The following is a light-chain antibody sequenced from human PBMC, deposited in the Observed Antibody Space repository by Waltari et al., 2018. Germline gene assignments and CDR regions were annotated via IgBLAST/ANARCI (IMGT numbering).Light chain of an antibody. Sequence: EIVLTQSPGTLSLSPGERATLSCRASQSVGSNYVAWYQQKPGQAPRLLIYEASSRASGIPDRFSGDGSGTDFTLTISRLEPEEFAVYYCQHYGTSRTFGQGTKLEIK. V-gene: IGKV3-20*01. J-gene: IGKJ2*01. CDR3: QHYGTSRT. CDR2: EAS. CDR1: QSVGSNY.